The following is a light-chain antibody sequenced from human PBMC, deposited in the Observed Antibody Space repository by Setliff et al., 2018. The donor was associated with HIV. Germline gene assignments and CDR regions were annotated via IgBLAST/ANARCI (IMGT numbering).Light chain of an antibody. CDR1: SSDVGGYNY. V-gene: IGLV2-14*03. CDR2: DVS. CDR3: ISYTSRITVV. Sequence: QSALTQPASVSGSPGQSITISCTGTSSDVGGYNYVSWYQQHPGKAPKLMIYDVSNRPSGISNRFSGSKSGKTASLTISGLQAEDEAEYYCISYTSRITVVFGTGTKATVL. J-gene: IGLJ1*01.